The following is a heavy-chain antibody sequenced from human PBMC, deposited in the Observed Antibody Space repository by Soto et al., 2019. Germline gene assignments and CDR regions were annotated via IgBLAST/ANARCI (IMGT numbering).Heavy chain of an antibody. CDR3: ARVPDCSSTRCYDAGVDY. D-gene: IGHD2-2*01. CDR1: GYTFTSYG. CDR2: ISAFNGNT. Sequence: ASVKVSCKASGYTFTSYGISWVRQAPGQGLEWMGWISAFNGNTNYAQKLQGRVTMTTDTSTSTAYMELRSLRSDDTAVYYCARVPDCSSTRCYDAGVDYWGQGTLVTVSS. V-gene: IGHV1-18*01. J-gene: IGHJ4*02.